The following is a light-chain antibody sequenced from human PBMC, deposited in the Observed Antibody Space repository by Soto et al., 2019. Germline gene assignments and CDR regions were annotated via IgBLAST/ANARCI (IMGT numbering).Light chain of an antibody. Sequence: QSALTQPASVSGSPGQSITISCTGTSSDVGGYNYVSWYQQHPGKAPKLMIYDVSNRPSGVSNRFSGSKSGNTASLTISGLQAEDEADYYCSSYTSSSTLYVVFGGGTKRPS. CDR1: SSDVGGYNY. V-gene: IGLV2-14*01. CDR3: SSYTSSSTLYVV. J-gene: IGLJ2*01. CDR2: DVS.